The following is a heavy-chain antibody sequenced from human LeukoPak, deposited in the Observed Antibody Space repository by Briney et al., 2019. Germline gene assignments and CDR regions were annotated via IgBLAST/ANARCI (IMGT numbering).Heavy chain of an antibody. CDR2: INHSRST. V-gene: IGHV4-34*01. D-gene: IGHD5-18*01. J-gene: IGHJ4*02. Sequence: LRLSYAASRFTFISYLMRWVRQPPGKGLEWIRVINHSRSTNYTTSLKRRVTISVDTSKNQFSLKLSSLTAADTAVYYCARGPAMAIDYWGQGTLVTVSS. CDR3: ARGPAMAIDY. CDR1: RFTFISYL.